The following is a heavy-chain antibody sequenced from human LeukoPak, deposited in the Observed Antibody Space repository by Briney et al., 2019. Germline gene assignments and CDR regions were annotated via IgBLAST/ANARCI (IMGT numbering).Heavy chain of an antibody. J-gene: IGHJ4*02. CDR2: ISSSGSTI. V-gene: IGHV3-11*04. D-gene: IGHD3-10*01. CDR1: GFTFSDYY. Sequence: GGSLRLSCAASGFTFSDYYMSWIRQAPGKGLEWVSYISSSGSTIYYADSVRGRFTISRDNAKNSLYLQMNSLRAEDTAVYYCASMAVGGADFDYWGQGTLVTVSS. CDR3: ASMAVGGADFDY.